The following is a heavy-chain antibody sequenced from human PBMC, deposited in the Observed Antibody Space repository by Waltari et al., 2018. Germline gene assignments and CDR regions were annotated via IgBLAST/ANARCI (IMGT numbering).Heavy chain of an antibody. CDR3: AKDLTGAATSYYYGMDV. CDR1: GFIFSSYG. J-gene: IGHJ6*02. V-gene: IGHV3-30*18. Sequence: QVQLVESGGGVVQPGRSLRLSCAASGFIFSSYGIHWVRQAPGKGLEWVSVISYAGSLKYFSDSVKGRFTISRDNTKNTVYLQMNGLRAEDTALYYCAKDLTGAATSYYYGMDVWG. D-gene: IGHD3-9*01. CDR2: ISYAGSLK.